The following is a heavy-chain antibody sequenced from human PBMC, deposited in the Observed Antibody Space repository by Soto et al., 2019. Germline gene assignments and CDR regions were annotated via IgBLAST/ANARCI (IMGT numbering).Heavy chain of an antibody. CDR1: GFSLSTSGVG. CDR3: AYRSGIAAARDLNWFDP. V-gene: IGHV2-5*02. D-gene: IGHD6-13*01. CDR2: IYWDDDK. Sequence: QITLKESGPPLVKPTQTLTLTCTFSGFSLSTSGVGVGWIRQPPGKALEWLALIYWDDDKRYSPSLKSRLTITKDTSKNQVVLTMTNMDPVDTATYYCAYRSGIAAARDLNWFDPWGQGTLVTVSS. J-gene: IGHJ5*02.